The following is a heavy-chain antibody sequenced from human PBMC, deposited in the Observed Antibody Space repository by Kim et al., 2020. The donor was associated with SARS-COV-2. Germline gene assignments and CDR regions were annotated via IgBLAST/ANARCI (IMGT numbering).Heavy chain of an antibody. J-gene: IGHJ4*02. Sequence: SVNGRFTISRDNAKNSLYLQMNSLRDEDTAVYYCARRGITMVRGTSGGDYWGQGTLVTVSS. CDR3: ARRGITMVRGTSGGDY. V-gene: IGHV3-48*02. D-gene: IGHD3-10*01.